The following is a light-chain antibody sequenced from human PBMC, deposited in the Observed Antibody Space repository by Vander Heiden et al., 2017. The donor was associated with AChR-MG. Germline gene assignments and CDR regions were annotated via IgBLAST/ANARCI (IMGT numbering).Light chain of an antibody. CDR2: RAS. Sequence: IVLTQSPGTLSLSPGERATLSCRASQSVSDNYLAWYQQRPGHAPRLLIYRASTRATGIPERFSGSGSETDFTLTISRLEPEDFGFYYCQQYGTSFFTFGPGTKVEVK. CDR3: QQYGTSFFT. V-gene: IGKV3-20*01. J-gene: IGKJ3*01. CDR1: QSVSDNY.